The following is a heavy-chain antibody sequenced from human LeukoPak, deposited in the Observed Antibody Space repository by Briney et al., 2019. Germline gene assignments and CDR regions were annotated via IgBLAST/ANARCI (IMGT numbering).Heavy chain of an antibody. V-gene: IGHV3-48*01. D-gene: IGHD5-12*01. Sequence: GGSLRLSCAASGFTLSSYSMNWVRQAPGKGLEWVSYISSSSSTIYYADSVKGRFTISRDNAKNSLYLQMNSLRAEDTAVYYCAREGGYSGPWEEYYFDYWGQGTLVTVSS. CDR3: AREGGYSGPWEEYYFDY. CDR2: ISSSSSTI. J-gene: IGHJ4*02. CDR1: GFTLSSYS.